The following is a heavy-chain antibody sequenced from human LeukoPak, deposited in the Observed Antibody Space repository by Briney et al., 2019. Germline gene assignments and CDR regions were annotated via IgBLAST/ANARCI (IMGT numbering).Heavy chain of an antibody. CDR1: GFTFGDYA. D-gene: IGHD3-22*01. V-gene: IGHV3-49*04. CDR2: IRSKPYGGTT. Sequence: GGSLRLSCTASGFTFGDYAMSWVRQAPGKGLEWVGFIRSKPYGGTTEYAASVKGRFTISRDDSKSIAYLQMTSLKTEDTAVYYCTREAPGGDYYDSSGYGTSYWGQGTLVTVSS. CDR3: TREAPGGDYYDSSGYGTSY. J-gene: IGHJ4*02.